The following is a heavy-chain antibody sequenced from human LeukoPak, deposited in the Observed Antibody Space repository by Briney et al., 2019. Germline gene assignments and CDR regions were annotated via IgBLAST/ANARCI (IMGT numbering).Heavy chain of an antibody. CDR1: GFTFSDCY. D-gene: IGHD4-23*01. V-gene: IGHV3-11*03. J-gene: IGHJ4*02. CDR2: ISSSSSYT. Sequence: GGSLRLSCAASGFTFSDCYMSWIRQAPGKGLEWVSYISSSSSYTNYADSVKGRFTISRDNAKNSLYLQMNSLRAEDTAVYYCASQSTDGGFDYWGQGTLVTVSS. CDR3: ASQSTDGGFDY.